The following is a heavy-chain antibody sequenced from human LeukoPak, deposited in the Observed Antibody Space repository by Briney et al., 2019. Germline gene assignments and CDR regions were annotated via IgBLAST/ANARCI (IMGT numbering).Heavy chain of an antibody. V-gene: IGHV4-59*01. Sequence: SETLSLTCTVSGGSISSYYWSWIRQPPGKGLEWIGYIYYSGSTNYNPSLKSRVTISVDTSKNQFSLKLSSVTAADTAVYYCARSPKYSSSSELYWFDPWGQGTLVTVSS. CDR1: GGSISSYY. J-gene: IGHJ5*02. D-gene: IGHD6-13*01. CDR2: IYYSGST. CDR3: ARSPKYSSSSELYWFDP.